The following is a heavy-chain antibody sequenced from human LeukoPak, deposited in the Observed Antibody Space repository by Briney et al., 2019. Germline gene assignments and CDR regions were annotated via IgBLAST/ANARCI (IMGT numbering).Heavy chain of an antibody. CDR2: IYPGDSDT. CDR1: GYSFTSYW. V-gene: IGHV5-51*01. Sequence: GESLKISCKGSGYSFTSYWIGWVRQMPGKGLEWMGIIYPGDSDTRYSPSFQGQVTISADKSISTAYLQWSSLKASDTAMYYCARSRGLFLEWLLPAPDAFDIWGQGTMVTVSS. J-gene: IGHJ3*02. CDR3: ARSRGLFLEWLLPAPDAFDI. D-gene: IGHD3-3*01.